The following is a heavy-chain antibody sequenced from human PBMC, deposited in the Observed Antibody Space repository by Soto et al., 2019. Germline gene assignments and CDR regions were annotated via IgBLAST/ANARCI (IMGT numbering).Heavy chain of an antibody. CDR2: MSSSSSYT. V-gene: IGHV3-11*05. Sequence: QVQLVESGGGLVKPGGSLRLSCAASGFTFSDYYMSWIRQAPGKGLEWVSYMSSSSSYTNYADSVKGRFTISRDNAKNSLYLQMNSLRAEDTAVYYCARDRVYYGDYELNYFDYWGQGTLVTVSS. CDR1: GFTFSDYY. D-gene: IGHD4-17*01. CDR3: ARDRVYYGDYELNYFDY. J-gene: IGHJ4*02.